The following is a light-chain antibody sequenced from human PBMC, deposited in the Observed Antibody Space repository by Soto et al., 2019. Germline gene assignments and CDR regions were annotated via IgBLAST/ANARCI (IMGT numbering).Light chain of an antibody. V-gene: IGLV4-69*01. CDR3: QTWGTGAWV. J-gene: IGLJ3*02. CDR2: LNSDGSH. CDR1: SGHSSYA. Sequence: QPVLTQSPSASASLGASVKLTCTLSSGHSSYAIAWHQQQPEKGPRYLMKLNSDGSHSKGDGIPDRFSGSSSGAERYLTISSLQSEDEADYYCQTWGTGAWVFGGATKLTV.